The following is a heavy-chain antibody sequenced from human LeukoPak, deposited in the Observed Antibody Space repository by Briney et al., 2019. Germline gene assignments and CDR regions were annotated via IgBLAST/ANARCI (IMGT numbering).Heavy chain of an antibody. CDR3: ARGPYYDRSGYCPG. V-gene: IGHV3-48*02. CDR2: ISSSSSTI. CDR1: GGSISSSN. D-gene: IGHD3-22*01. Sequence: QPSGTLSLTCAVSGGSISSSNWWSWVRQPPGKGLEWVSYISSSSSTIYYADSVKGRFTISRDNAKNSLYLQMNSLRDEDTAVYYCARGPYYDRSGYCPGWGQGTLVTVSS. J-gene: IGHJ4*02.